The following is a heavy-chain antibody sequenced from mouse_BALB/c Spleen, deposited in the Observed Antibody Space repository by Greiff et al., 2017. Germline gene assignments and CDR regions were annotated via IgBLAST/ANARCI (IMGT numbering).Heavy chain of an antibody. CDR3: ARDPPYYYGSSYFDY. J-gene: IGHJ2*01. V-gene: IGHV5-6-3*01. D-gene: IGHD1-1*01. Sequence: EVKLMESGGGLVQPGGSLKLSCAASGFTFSSYGMSWVRQTPDKRLELVATINSNGGSTYYPDSVKGRFTISRDNAKNTLYLQMSSLKSEDTAMYYCARDPPYYYGSSYFDYWGQGTTLTVSS. CDR1: GFTFSSYG. CDR2: INSNGGST.